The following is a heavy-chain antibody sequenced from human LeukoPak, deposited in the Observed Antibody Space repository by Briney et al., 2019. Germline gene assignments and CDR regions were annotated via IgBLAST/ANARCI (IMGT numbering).Heavy chain of an antibody. J-gene: IGHJ5*02. CDR3: ARSPVPYYYDSSGYNWFDP. CDR2: IYYSGST. D-gene: IGHD3-22*01. CDR1: GGSISSYY. V-gene: IGHV4-59*01. Sequence: SSETLSLTCTVSGGSISSYYWSWIRQPPGKGLEWIGYIYYSGSTNYNPSLKSRVTISVDTSKNQFSLKLSSVTAADTAVYYCARSPVPYYYDSSGYNWFDPWGQGTLVTVSS.